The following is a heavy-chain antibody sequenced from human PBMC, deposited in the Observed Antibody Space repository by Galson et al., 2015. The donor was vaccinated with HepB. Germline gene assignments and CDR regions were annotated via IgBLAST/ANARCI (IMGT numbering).Heavy chain of an antibody. Sequence: SLRLSCAASGFTFSSYAMHWVRQAPGKGLEWVAVISYDGSNKYYADSVKGRFTISRDNSKNTLYLQMNSLRAEDTAVYYCARDLSRYFGGGTPIDWGQGTLVTVSS. CDR3: ARDLSRYFGGGTPID. D-gene: IGHD3-9*01. J-gene: IGHJ1*01. CDR1: GFTFSSYA. V-gene: IGHV3-30-3*01. CDR2: ISYDGSNK.